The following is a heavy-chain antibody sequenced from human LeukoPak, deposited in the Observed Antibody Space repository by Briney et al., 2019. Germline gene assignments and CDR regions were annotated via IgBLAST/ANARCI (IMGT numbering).Heavy chain of an antibody. CDR3: ARDLSGRYGSGSEDY. D-gene: IGHD3-10*01. V-gene: IGHV3-33*01. CDR2: IWYDGSNK. CDR1: GFTFSSYG. Sequence: GGSLRLSCAASGFTFSSYGMHWVRQAPGKGLEWVAVIWYDGSNKYYADSVKGRFTISRDNSKNTLYLQMNSLRAEDTAVYYCARDLSGRYGSGSEDYWGQGTLVTVSS. J-gene: IGHJ4*02.